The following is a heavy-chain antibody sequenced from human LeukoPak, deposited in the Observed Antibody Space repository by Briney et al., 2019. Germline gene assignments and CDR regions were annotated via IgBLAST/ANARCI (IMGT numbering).Heavy chain of an antibody. CDR3: AKYVWGSYPTFEDY. J-gene: IGHJ4*02. V-gene: IGHV4-59*01. Sequence: LSETLSLTCTVSGGSISSYYWSWIRQPPGKGLEWIGYIYYSGSTNYNPSLKSRVTISVDTSKNQFSLKLSSVTAADTAVYYCAKYVWGSYPTFEDYWGQGTLVTVSS. CDR2: IYYSGST. CDR1: GGSISSYY. D-gene: IGHD3-16*02.